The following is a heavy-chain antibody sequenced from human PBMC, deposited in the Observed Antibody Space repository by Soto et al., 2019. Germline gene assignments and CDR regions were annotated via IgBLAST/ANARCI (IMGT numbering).Heavy chain of an antibody. V-gene: IGHV3-30-3*01. CDR3: ARGVRQWLVPIDY. CDR1: GFTFSSYA. Sequence: QVQLVESGGGVVHPGRSLRLSCAASGFTFSSYAMHWVRQAPGKGLEWVAVISYYGSNKYYADSVKGRFTISRVNSKNTLYLQMNSLRAEDTAVYYCARGVRQWLVPIDYWGQGTLVTVSS. D-gene: IGHD6-19*01. J-gene: IGHJ4*02. CDR2: ISYYGSNK.